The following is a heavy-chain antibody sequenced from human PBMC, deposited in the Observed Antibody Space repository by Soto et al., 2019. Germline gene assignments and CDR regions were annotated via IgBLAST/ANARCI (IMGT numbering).Heavy chain of an antibody. V-gene: IGHV1-8*01. Sequence: QVHLVQSGAEGKQPGASVRVSCKASGYTFTNYDITWVRQATGQGLEWMGWMNPDSENTGSPQKFQGRVTMTVNTSINTAYMELTSLRSEDTAVYYCTRAQFEFGSYFGLDVWGQGNTVTVSS. CDR1: GYTFTNYD. D-gene: IGHD3-10*01. CDR2: MNPDSENT. CDR3: TRAQFEFGSYFGLDV. J-gene: IGHJ6*02.